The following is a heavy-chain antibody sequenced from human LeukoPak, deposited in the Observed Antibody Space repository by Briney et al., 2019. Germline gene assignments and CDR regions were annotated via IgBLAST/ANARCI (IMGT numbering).Heavy chain of an antibody. V-gene: IGHV5-51*01. Sequence: GESLKISCKGSGYSFTSYWIGWVRQMPGKGLEWVGIIYPGDSDTKYSPSFQGQVTISADKSISTAYLQWSSLKASDTAMYYCARRAHCSGGSCYGDYWGQGTLVTVSS. CDR2: IYPGDSDT. CDR1: GYSFTSYW. CDR3: ARRAHCSGGSCYGDY. D-gene: IGHD2-15*01. J-gene: IGHJ4*02.